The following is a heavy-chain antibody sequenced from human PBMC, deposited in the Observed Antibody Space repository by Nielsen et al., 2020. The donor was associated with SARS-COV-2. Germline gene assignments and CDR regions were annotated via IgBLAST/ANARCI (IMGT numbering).Heavy chain of an antibody. D-gene: IGHD2-2*01. V-gene: IGHV3-74*01. CDR3: AKVDICSSTSCYDSAFDI. Sequence: GGSLRLSCAASGFTFSSYWMHWVRQAPGKGLVWVSRINSDGSSTSYADSVKGRFTISRDNAKNTLYLQMNSLRAEDTALYYCAKVDICSSTSCYDSAFDIWGQGTMVTVSS. CDR1: GFTFSSYW. J-gene: IGHJ3*02. CDR2: INSDGSST.